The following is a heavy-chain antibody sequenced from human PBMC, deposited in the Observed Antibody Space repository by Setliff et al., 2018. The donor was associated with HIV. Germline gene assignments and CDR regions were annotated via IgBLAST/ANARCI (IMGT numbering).Heavy chain of an antibody. CDR2: IIPMYGVT. CDR1: GGTFSSYV. J-gene: IGHJ5*02. Sequence: SVKVSCKASGGTFSSYVISWVRQAPGQGPEWMGGIIPMYGVTNYAQKFQGRVTITTDESTSTAYMELSSLRSEGTAVYYCALPYCSGGNCWSSASLPPAGWFDPWGQGTLVTVPQ. D-gene: IGHD2-15*01. CDR3: ALPYCSGGNCWSSASLPPAGWFDP. V-gene: IGHV1-69*05.